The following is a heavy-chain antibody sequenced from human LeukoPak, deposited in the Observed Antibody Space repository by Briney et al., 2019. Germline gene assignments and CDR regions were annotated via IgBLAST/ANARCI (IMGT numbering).Heavy chain of an antibody. CDR3: ARDWGTSSLYLVN. CDR2: IQNDGNNK. D-gene: IGHD6-6*01. CDR1: GFTFSSNG. Sequence: GGSLGLSCAASGFTFSSNGMHWVRQAPGKGLEWVAFIQNDGNNKKYADSVKGRFTISIDNSKNTLYLQMNSLRAEDTAVYYCARDWGTSSLYLVNWGQGTLVTVSS. V-gene: IGHV3-30*02. J-gene: IGHJ4*02.